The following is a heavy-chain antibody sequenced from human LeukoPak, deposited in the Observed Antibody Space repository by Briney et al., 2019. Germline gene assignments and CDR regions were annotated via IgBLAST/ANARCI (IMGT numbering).Heavy chain of an antibody. Sequence: ASVKVSCKVSGYTLTELSMHWVRQAPGKGLEWMGGFDPEDGETIYAQKFQGRVTMTEDTSTDTAYMELSSLRSEDTAVYYCATGDPDCSSTSCLDYWGQGTLVTVSS. CDR3: ATGDPDCSSTSCLDY. V-gene: IGHV1-24*01. CDR2: FDPEDGET. J-gene: IGHJ4*02. D-gene: IGHD2-2*01. CDR1: GYTLTELS.